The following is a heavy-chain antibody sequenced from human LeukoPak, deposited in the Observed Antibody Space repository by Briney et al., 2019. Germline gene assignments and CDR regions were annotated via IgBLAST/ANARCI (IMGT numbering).Heavy chain of an antibody. Sequence: VASLKVSCTASGGTFSSYAISWVRQAPGQGLEWMGGIIPIFGTANYAQKFQGRVTISADESTSTAYMELSSLRSEDTAVYYCARARRTIEAFDYWGQGTLVTVSS. CDR3: ARARRTIEAFDY. CDR1: GGTFSSYA. V-gene: IGHV1-69*01. J-gene: IGHJ4*02. CDR2: IIPIFGTA. D-gene: IGHD4/OR15-4a*01.